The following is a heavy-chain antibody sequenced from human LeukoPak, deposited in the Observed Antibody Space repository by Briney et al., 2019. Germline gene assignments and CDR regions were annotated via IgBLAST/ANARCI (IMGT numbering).Heavy chain of an antibody. D-gene: IGHD1-14*01. CDR2: IYYSRST. Sequence: SETLSLTCTVSGGSISSYYWSWIRQPPGKGLEWIGYIYYSRSTNYNPSLKSRVTISVDTSKNQFSLKLSSVTAADTAVYYCARGPGRYFDYWGQGTLVTVSS. CDR3: ARGPGRYFDY. CDR1: GGSISSYY. J-gene: IGHJ4*02. V-gene: IGHV4-59*01.